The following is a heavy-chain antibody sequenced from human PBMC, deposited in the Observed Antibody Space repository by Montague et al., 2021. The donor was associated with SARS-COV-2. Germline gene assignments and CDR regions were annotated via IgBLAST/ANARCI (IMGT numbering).Heavy chain of an antibody. CDR2: IYYSGST. J-gene: IGHJ4*02. CDR1: GGSISSYY. D-gene: IGHD2-15*01. Sequence: SETLSLTCTVSGGSISSYYWSWIRQPPGKRLEWIGYIYYSGSTNYNPSLKSRVTISVDTSKDQFSLKLSSVTAVDTAVYYCARRALGNCSGGSCYSAFDYGGQGTLGTVSS. V-gene: IGHV4-59*08. CDR3: ARRALGNCSGGSCYSAFDY.